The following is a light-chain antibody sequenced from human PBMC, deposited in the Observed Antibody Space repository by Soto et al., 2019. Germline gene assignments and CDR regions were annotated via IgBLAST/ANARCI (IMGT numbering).Light chain of an antibody. CDR3: VLYMGSGIAL. CDR1: SGSVSSSYY. J-gene: IGLJ2*01. Sequence: QAVVTQEPSFSVSPGGTVTLTCGLSSGSVSSSYYPTWYQQTPGQAPRTLIYSTNSRSSGVPDRFSGSILGNKAALTITGAQAEYESDYYCVLYMGSGIALFGGGTKVTVL. CDR2: STN. V-gene: IGLV8-61*01.